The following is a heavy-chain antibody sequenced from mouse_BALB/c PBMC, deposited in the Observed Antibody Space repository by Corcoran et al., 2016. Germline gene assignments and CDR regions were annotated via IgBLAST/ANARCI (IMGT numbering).Heavy chain of an antibody. Sequence: EVQLQQSGAELVKPGASVKLSCTASGFNIKDTYMHGVKQMPEQGLEWIGRFDPANGNTKYVPKFQGKATITADTSSNTAYLQLSSLTSEDSAVYYCANWDWYFDVWGAVTAVTVSS. CDR3: ANWDWYFDV. CDR2: FDPANGNT. CDR1: GFNIKDTY. J-gene: IGHJ1*01. D-gene: IGHD4-1*01. V-gene: IGHV14-3*02.